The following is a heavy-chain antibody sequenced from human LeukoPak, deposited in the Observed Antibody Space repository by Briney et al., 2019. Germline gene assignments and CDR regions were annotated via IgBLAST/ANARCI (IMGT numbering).Heavy chain of an antibody. CDR2: MYQSGTT. CDR1: GCSISRSSHF. V-gene: IGHV4-39*07. J-gene: IGHJ4*02. D-gene: IGHD5-24*01. Sequence: PSETLSLTCTVSGCSISRSSHFWGWIRQPPGKGLEWIGSMYQSGTTHYNPTLKSRVTISLDTSQNQFSLNLTSVTAADTAVYYCARVDGYNYENYFDYWGQGTLVTVSS. CDR3: ARVDGYNYENYFDY.